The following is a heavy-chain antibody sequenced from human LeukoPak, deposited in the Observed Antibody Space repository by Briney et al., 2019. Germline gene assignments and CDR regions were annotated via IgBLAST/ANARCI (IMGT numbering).Heavy chain of an antibody. Sequence: GASVKVSCKATGYTFTGYYMHWLRQAPGQGLEWMGWINPNSGGTNYVQKFQGRVTMTMDTSISTAYMELSRLRSDETAVYYCARDGSVVTAAGPNMDVWGKGTPVTVSS. D-gene: IGHD2-2*01. V-gene: IGHV1-2*02. CDR1: GYTFTGYY. J-gene: IGHJ6*03. CDR3: ARDGSVVTAAGPNMDV. CDR2: INPNSGGT.